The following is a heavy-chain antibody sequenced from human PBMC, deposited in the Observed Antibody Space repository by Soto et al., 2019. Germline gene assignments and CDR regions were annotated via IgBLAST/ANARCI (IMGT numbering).Heavy chain of an antibody. Sequence: SGPTLVNPTQTLTLTCTFSGFSLSTSGVGVGWIRQPPGKALEWLALIYWNDDKRYSPSLKSRLTITKDTPKNQVVLTMTNMDPVDTATYYCARTSALPLGYPHGMDVWGQGTTVTVSS. V-gene: IGHV2-5*01. CDR2: IYWNDDK. CDR3: ARTSALPLGYPHGMDV. J-gene: IGHJ6*02. CDR1: GFSLSTSGVG. D-gene: IGHD7-27*01.